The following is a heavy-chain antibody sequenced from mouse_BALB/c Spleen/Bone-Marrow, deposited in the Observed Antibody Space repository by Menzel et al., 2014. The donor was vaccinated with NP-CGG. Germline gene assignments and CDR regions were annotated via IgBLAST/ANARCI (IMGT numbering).Heavy chain of an antibody. V-gene: IGHV1S56*01. Sequence: VKLQESGPELVKPGASVKMSCKASGYTFTSYYIHWVKQRPGQGLEWIGWIYPGDGSTKYNEKFKGKTTLTADKSSSTAYMLLSSLTSEDSAIYFCARQGGPYYFDYWGQGTTLTVSS. D-gene: IGHD3-3*01. CDR2: IYPGDGST. J-gene: IGHJ2*01. CDR3: ARQGGPYYFDY. CDR1: GYTFTSYY.